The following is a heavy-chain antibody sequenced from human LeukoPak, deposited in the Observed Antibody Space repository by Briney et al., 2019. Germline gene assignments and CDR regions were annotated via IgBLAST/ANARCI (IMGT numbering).Heavy chain of an antibody. J-gene: IGHJ6*03. V-gene: IGHV4-39*01. Sequence: PSETLSLTCTVSGGSISSSSYYWGWIGQPPGKGLEWIGNTYYSGSIYYNPSLKSRVSISVDTSKNQLSLKLNSVTAADTAVYYCARHANGYFYYYMDVWGKGTTVTVSS. CDR2: TYYSGSI. CDR3: ARHANGYFYYYMDV. CDR1: GGSISSSSYY.